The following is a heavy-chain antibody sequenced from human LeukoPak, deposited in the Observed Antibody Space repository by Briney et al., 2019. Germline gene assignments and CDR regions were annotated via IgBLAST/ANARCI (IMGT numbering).Heavy chain of an antibody. CDR1: GFTFSSSW. CDR2: VKADGSEE. V-gene: IGHV3-7*01. CDR3: AKDVFDP. J-gene: IGHJ5*02. Sequence: PGGSLRLSCAASGFTFSSSWMSWFRQAPGKGLEWVANVKADGSEEYYVDSVKGRFTIARDNAKNSVYLQMSSLRAEDTAVYYCAKDVFDPWGQGTLVTVSS.